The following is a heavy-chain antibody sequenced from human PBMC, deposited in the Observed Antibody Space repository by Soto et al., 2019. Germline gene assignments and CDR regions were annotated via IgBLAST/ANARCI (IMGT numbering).Heavy chain of an antibody. V-gene: IGHV3-30*03. D-gene: IGHD1-26*01. Sequence: QIQLVESGGDVVQPGTSLRLACAASGFNFGFFGMHWVRQAPGKGLEWVAFISGDGINTQYADSVRGRFTLSRDYSRKTMYLQMGSLRDEDTALYYCARGNLSFDFDSWGLGTLVTVSS. J-gene: IGHJ4*02. CDR3: ARGNLSFDFDS. CDR2: ISGDGINT. CDR1: GFNFGFFG.